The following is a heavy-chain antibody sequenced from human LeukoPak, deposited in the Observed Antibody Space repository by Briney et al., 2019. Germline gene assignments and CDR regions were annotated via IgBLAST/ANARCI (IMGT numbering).Heavy chain of an antibody. CDR2: IYAGDTT. CDR3: ARGPRGFDP. J-gene: IGHJ5*02. CDR1: GFTVSSND. Sequence: PGGSLRLSCAASGFTVSSNDMSWVRQAPGKGLEWVSVIYAGDTTSYADSVKGRFTISRDNSKNTLYLQKNSLRAEDTAVYYCARGPRGFDPWGQGTLVTVSS. V-gene: IGHV3-53*01.